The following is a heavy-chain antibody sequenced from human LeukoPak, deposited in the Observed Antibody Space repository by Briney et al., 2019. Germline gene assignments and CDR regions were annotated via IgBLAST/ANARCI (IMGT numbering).Heavy chain of an antibody. D-gene: IGHD1-1*01. Sequence: PGVSLRLSCAASGFTFSDYYMSWIRQAPAKGLEWVSYISSSSSYTNYADSVKGRFTISRDNAKNSLFLQMNSLRAEDTAVYYCARNQERDWNPDYWGQGTLVTVSS. V-gene: IGHV3-11*06. CDR3: ARNQERDWNPDY. CDR1: GFTFSDYY. CDR2: ISSSSSYT. J-gene: IGHJ4*02.